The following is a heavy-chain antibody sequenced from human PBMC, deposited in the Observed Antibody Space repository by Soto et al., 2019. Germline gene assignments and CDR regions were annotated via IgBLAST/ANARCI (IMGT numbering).Heavy chain of an antibody. V-gene: IGHV4-30-4*01. CDR2: IYKTGTT. D-gene: IGHD4-17*01. CDR3: ARGDYRDSYGFDM. CDR1: GGSIISGDYY. Sequence: NPSETLSLTCTVSGGSIISGDYYWIWIRQPPGKGLEWIGYIYKTGTTYYNSFLGSRVTISVETSRNQFSLRLTSVTAADTAVYFCARGDYRDSYGFDMWGRGTMVTVSS. J-gene: IGHJ3*02.